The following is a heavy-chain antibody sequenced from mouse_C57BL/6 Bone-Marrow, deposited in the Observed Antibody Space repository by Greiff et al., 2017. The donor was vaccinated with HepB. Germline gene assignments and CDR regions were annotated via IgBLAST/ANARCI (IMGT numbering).Heavy chain of an antibody. D-gene: IGHD2-12*01. V-gene: IGHV5-4*03. CDR2: ISDGGSYT. Sequence: EVNVVESGGGLVKPGGSLKLSCAASGFTFSSYAMSWVRQTPEKRLEWVATISDGGSYTYYPDNVKGRFTISRDNAKNNLYLQMSHLKSEDTAMYYCARSTIAYYFDYWGQGTTLTVSS. CDR1: GFTFSSYA. J-gene: IGHJ2*01. CDR3: ARSTIAYYFDY.